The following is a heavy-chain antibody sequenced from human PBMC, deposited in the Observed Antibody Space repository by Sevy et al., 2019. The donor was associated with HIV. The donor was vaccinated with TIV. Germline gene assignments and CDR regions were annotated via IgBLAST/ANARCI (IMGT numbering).Heavy chain of an antibody. CDR2: INSDGEMI. D-gene: IGHD1-26*01. CDR1: GFTFTSDW. V-gene: IGHV3-74*01. CDR3: ARGSRGTFGS. J-gene: IGHJ4*02. Sequence: GGSLRLSCAASGFTFTSDWMPWVRQPPGKGLAWVSHINSDGEMIRYADSVKGRFTTSRDNAKNTLYLQMNNLRAEDTAVYYCARGSRGTFGSWGQGTLVTVSS.